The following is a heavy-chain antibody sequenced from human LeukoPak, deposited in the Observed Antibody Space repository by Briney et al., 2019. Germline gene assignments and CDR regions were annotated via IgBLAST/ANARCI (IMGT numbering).Heavy chain of an antibody. CDR1: GGSISSYY. Sequence: SETLSLTCTVSGGSISSYYWSWIRQPPGKGLEWIGYIYYSGSTNFNPSLKSRVTISVDTSKNQFSLKLSFVTAADTAVYYCARDYSSGWYDWGQGTLVTVSS. CDR3: ARDYSSGWYD. D-gene: IGHD6-19*01. V-gene: IGHV4-59*01. CDR2: IYYSGST. J-gene: IGHJ4*02.